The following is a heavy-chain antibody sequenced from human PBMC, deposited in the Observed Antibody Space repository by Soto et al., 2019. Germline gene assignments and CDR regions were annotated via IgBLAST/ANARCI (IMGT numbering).Heavy chain of an antibody. CDR3: ARGRYGDY. J-gene: IGHJ4*02. CDR1: GYAFTTYG. Sequence: ASVKVSCKGSGYAFTTYGITWVRQAPGQGLEWMGWISAHNGNTNYAQKLQGRVTVTRDTSTSTAYMELRSLRSDDTAVYYCARGRYGDYWGQGALVTVLL. D-gene: IGHD1-1*01. CDR2: ISAHNGNT. V-gene: IGHV1-18*01.